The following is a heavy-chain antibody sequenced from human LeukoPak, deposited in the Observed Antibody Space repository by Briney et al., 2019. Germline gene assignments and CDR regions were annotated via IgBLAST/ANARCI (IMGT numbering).Heavy chain of an antibody. J-gene: IGHJ4*02. V-gene: IGHV1-18*01. CDR1: GYTFTSYG. CDR3: ARVQIGSRIAARPQDY. D-gene: IGHD6-6*01. CDR2: ISAYNGNT. Sequence: ASVKVSCKASGYTFTSYGISWVRQAPGQGLEWMGWISAYNGNTNYAQKLQGRVTMTTDTSTSTAYMELRSLRSDDTAVYYCARVQIGSRIAARPQDYWGQGTLVTVSS.